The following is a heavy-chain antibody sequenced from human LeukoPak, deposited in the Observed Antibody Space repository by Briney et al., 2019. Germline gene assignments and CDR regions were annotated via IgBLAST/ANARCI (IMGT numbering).Heavy chain of an antibody. D-gene: IGHD3-10*01. CDR3: AREGKGQDFDY. J-gene: IGHJ4*02. V-gene: IGHV3-30*04. Sequence: GRSLRLSCAASGFTFSSYAMHWVRQAPGKGQEWVAVISYDGSNKYYADSVKGRFTISRDNSKNTLYLQMNSLRAEDTAVYYCAREGKGQDFDYWGQGTLVTVSS. CDR1: GFTFSSYA. CDR2: ISYDGSNK.